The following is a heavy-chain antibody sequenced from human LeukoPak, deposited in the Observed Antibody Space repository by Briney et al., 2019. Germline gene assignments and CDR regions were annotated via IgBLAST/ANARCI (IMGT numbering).Heavy chain of an antibody. Sequence: SETLSLTCTASGYSISSGYYWGWIRQPPGKGLEWIGSIYHSGSTYYNPSLKSRVTISVDTSKNQFSLKLSSVTAADTAVYYCARQWFGELLYGTENWFDPWGQGTLVTVSS. CDR3: ARQWFGELLYGTENWFDP. V-gene: IGHV4-38-2*02. CDR2: IYHSGST. J-gene: IGHJ5*02. CDR1: GYSISSGYY. D-gene: IGHD3-10*01.